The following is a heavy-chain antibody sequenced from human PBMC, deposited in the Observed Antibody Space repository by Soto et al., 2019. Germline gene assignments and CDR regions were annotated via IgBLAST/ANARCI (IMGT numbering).Heavy chain of an antibody. V-gene: IGHV3-23*01. Sequence: EVQLLESGGGLVQPGGSLRLSCAASGFTFSSYAMTWVRQAPGKGLEWVSAVSGGGGSTYYADSVKGRFTISRDNSKNTLYLQMNSLRAEDTAVYYCAKDCRYGGWYGYNWFDHWGQGTLVTVSS. CDR1: GFTFSSYA. J-gene: IGHJ5*02. CDR2: VSGGGGST. D-gene: IGHD6-19*01. CDR3: AKDCRYGGWYGYNWFDH.